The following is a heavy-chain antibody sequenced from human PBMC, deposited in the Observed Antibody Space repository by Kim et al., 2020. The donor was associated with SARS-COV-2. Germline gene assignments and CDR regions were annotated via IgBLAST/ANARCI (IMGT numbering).Heavy chain of an antibody. D-gene: IGHD3-3*01. CDR2: IYYSGST. Sequence: SETLSLTCTVSGGSISSYYWSWIRQPPGKGLEWIGYIYYSGSTNYNPSLKSRVTISVDTSKNQFSLKLSSVTAADTAVYYCARVTYYDFWSGYYTGRYFDDWGQGNLVNVPS. CDR3: ARVTYYDFWSGYYTGRYFDD. V-gene: IGHV4-59*01. J-gene: IGHJ4*02. CDR1: GGSISSYY.